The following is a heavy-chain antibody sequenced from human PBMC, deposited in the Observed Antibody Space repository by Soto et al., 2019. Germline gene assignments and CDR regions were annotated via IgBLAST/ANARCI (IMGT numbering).Heavy chain of an antibody. D-gene: IGHD2-2*01. CDR1: GGSISSSSYY. Sequence: SETLSLTCTVSGGSISSSSYYWGWIRQPPGKGLEWIGSIYYSGSTYYNPSLKSRVTISVDTSKNQFSLRLSSVTAADTAVYYCASHLCSSTSCYALVRDYWGQGTLVTVSS. V-gene: IGHV4-39*01. CDR3: ASHLCSSTSCYALVRDY. CDR2: IYYSGST. J-gene: IGHJ4*02.